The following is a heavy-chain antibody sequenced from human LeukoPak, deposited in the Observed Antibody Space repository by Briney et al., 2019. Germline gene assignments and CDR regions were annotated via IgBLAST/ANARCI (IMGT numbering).Heavy chain of an antibody. CDR2: IYYSGST. J-gene: IGHJ3*02. CDR3: ARRSGTYYDILTGRDAFDI. V-gene: IGHV4-59*08. Sequence: PQTLSLTCTVSGGSITSYYWSCIRQPPGEGLEWIGYIYYSGSTNYNPSLKSRVTISVDTSTNQVSLKLSSVTPAHTAVYYCARRSGTYYDILTGRDAFDIWGQGTMVTVSS. D-gene: IGHD3-9*01. CDR1: GGSITSYY.